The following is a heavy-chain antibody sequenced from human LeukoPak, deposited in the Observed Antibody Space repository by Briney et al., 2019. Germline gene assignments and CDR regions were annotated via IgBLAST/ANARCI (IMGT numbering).Heavy chain of an antibody. D-gene: IGHD3-3*01. CDR2: INHSGST. CDR3: ASFWSGYYSVDF. CDR1: GGSFSGYY. J-gene: IGHJ4*02. Sequence: PSETLSLTCAVYGGSFSGYYWSWIRQPPGKGLEWIGEINHSGSTNYNPSLKSRVTISVDTSKNQFSLKLSSVTAADTAVYYCASFWSGYYSVDFWGQGTLVTVSS. V-gene: IGHV4-34*01.